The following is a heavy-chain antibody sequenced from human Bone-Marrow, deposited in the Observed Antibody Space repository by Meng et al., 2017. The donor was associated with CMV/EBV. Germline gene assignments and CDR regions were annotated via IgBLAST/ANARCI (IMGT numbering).Heavy chain of an antibody. D-gene: IGHD2-2*01. CDR2: VHYSGST. CDR1: GGSISSNNYY. Sequence: SGGSISSNNYYGGWIRQPPGKGLEWIGSVHYSGSTYYNPSLKSRVTTSVDTSKNQFSLRLSSVTAADTAVYYCARDHPSTSSAFDYWGQGTLVTVSS. CDR3: ARDHPSTSSAFDY. V-gene: IGHV4-39*07. J-gene: IGHJ4*02.